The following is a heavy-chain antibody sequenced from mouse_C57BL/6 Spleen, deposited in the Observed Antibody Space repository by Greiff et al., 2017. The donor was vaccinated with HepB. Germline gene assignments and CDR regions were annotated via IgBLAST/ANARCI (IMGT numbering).Heavy chain of an antibody. CDR3: ARGEIPDGYYAHY. Sequence: EVQLQQSGPELVKPGASVKMSCKASGYTFTDYNMHWVKQSHGKSLEWIGYINPNNGGTSYNQKFKGKATLTVNKSSSTAYMELRSLTSEDSAVYYCARGEIPDGYYAHYWGQGTTLTVSS. D-gene: IGHD2-3*01. V-gene: IGHV1-22*01. J-gene: IGHJ2*01. CDR2: INPNNGGT. CDR1: GYTFTDYN.